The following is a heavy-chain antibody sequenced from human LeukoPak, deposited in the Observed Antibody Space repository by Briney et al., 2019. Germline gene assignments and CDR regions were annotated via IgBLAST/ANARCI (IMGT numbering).Heavy chain of an antibody. V-gene: IGHV4-59*01. Sequence: SEALSLTCTVSGGSISSYYWSWIRQPPGKGLEWIGYIYYSGNTYYNPSLKSRVTISVDTSKNQFFLKVNSVTAADTAVYYCARTKPLDPFDFWGQGTLVTVSP. CDR1: GGSISSYY. J-gene: IGHJ3*01. CDR2: IYYSGNT. CDR3: ARTKPLDPFDF.